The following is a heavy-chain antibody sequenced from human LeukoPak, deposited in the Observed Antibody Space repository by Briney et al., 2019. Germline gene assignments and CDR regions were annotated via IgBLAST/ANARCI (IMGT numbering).Heavy chain of an antibody. CDR1: GFTFSSYE. V-gene: IGHV3-48*03. J-gene: IGHJ6*04. D-gene: IGHD3-10*01. CDR2: ISSSGSTI. Sequence: PGGSLRLSCAASGFTFSSYEMNWVRQAPGKGLEWVSYISSSGSTIYYADSVKGRFTISRDNAKNSLYLQMNSLRAEDTAVYYCARGPGSGSYFRYYYYGMDDWGKGTTVTVSS. CDR3: ARGPGSGSYFRYYYYGMDD.